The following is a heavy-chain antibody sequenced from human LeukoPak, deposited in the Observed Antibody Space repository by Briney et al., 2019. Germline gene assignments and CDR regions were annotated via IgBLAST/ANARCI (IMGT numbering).Heavy chain of an antibody. Sequence: SETLSLTCTVSGGSISRSSYYWGWIRQPPGKGLEWIGSIYYSGSTYYNPSLKSRVTISVDTSKNQFSLKLSSVTAADTAVYYCARAGALASVVVLAAIFYWGQGTLVTVSS. CDR2: IYYSGST. V-gene: IGHV4-39*07. J-gene: IGHJ4*02. D-gene: IGHD2-2*01. CDR1: GGSISRSSYY. CDR3: ARAGALASVVVLAAIFY.